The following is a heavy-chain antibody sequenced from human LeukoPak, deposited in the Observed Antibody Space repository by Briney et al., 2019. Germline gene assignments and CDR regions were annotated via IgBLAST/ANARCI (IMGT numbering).Heavy chain of an antibody. CDR3: ARGGYQPYYYMDV. V-gene: IGHV3-21*01. Sequence: PGGSLRLSCAASGFTFSSYSMNWVRQAPGKGLEWVSSISSSNGYIFYADSVKGRFTISRDNSKKVVYLQMDSLRVDDTAVYYCARGGYQPYYYMDVWGTGTTVTVSS. CDR2: ISSSNGYI. J-gene: IGHJ6*03. D-gene: IGHD2-2*01. CDR1: GFTFSSYS.